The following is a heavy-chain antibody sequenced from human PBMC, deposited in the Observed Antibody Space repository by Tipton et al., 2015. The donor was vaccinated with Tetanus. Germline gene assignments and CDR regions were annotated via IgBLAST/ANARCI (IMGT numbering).Heavy chain of an antibody. CDR3: ARVLRYSTRGGWDDAFDI. D-gene: IGHD2-8*02. V-gene: IGHV4-59*10. CDR2: IYGGGST. Sequence: TLSLTCAVYGASFSDYYWSWIRQAPGKGLEWIGRIYGGGSTNYNPSLKSRVTMSMDTSKKQFSLKLNSVTVADTALYFCARVLRYSTRGGWDDAFDIWGQGTMVTVSS. J-gene: IGHJ3*02. CDR1: GASFSDYY.